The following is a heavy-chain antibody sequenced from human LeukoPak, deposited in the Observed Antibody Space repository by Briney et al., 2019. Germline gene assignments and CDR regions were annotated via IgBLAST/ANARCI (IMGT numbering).Heavy chain of an antibody. Sequence: GGSLRLSCAASGFALSSYWMHWVRQVPGKGLVWVSRINSDGSTTGYADSVKGRFTISRDNAKNSLYLQMNSLRDEDTAVYYCARSSGGKFDYWGQGTLVTVSS. CDR2: INSDGSTT. J-gene: IGHJ4*02. V-gene: IGHV3-74*01. D-gene: IGHD1-26*01. CDR3: ARSSGGKFDY. CDR1: GFALSSYW.